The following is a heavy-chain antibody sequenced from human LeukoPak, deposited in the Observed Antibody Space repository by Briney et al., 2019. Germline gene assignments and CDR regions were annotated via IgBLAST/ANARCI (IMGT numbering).Heavy chain of an antibody. CDR1: GFTFSSLG. CDR3: ARGRSTWHLDY. Sequence: PGGTLRLSCAASGFTFSSLGMTWVRQAPGKGLEWVSSISSSSSYIYYADSVKGRFTISRDNAKNSLYLQMNSLRAEDTAVYYCARGRSTWHLDYWGQGTLVTVSS. V-gene: IGHV3-21*01. D-gene: IGHD1-26*01. J-gene: IGHJ4*02. CDR2: ISSSSSYI.